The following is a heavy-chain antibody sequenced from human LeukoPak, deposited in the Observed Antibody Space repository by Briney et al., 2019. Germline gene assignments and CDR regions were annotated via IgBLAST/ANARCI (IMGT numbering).Heavy chain of an antibody. J-gene: IGHJ1*01. CDR2: IKQDGSEK. CDR1: GFTFSSYW. D-gene: IGHD6-13*01. CDR3: SLEGSSWYRYFQH. Sequence: GGSLRLSCAASGFTFSSYWMSWVRQAPGKGLEWVANIKQDGSEKYYVDSVKGRFTISRDHAKNSLYLQMNSLRAEDTAVYYSSLEGSSWYRYFQHWGQGTLVTVSS. V-gene: IGHV3-7*05.